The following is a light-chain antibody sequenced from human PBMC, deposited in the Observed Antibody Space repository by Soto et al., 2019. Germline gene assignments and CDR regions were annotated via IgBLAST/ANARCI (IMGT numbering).Light chain of an antibody. V-gene: IGKV3-20*01. CDR2: GAS. CDR1: QSVSSSY. Sequence: EIVLTQSPGTLSLSPGERATLSCRASQSVSSSYLAWYQQKPGQAPRLLIDGASNRATGIPDRISGSGSGTDFTLTISRLEPEDFAVYYCQQYGSSPWTFGQGTKVDIK. CDR3: QQYGSSPWT. J-gene: IGKJ1*01.